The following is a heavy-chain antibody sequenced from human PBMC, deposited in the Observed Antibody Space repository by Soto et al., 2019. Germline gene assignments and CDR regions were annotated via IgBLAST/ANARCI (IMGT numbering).Heavy chain of an antibody. CDR2: IFSADNT. Sequence: GGSLRLSCAASGFTVSSNYLSWVRQAPGKGLEWVSVIFSADNTHYADSVKGRFTISRDNSKNTVFLQMNSLRAEDTAVYYCAITGAGYYIVWGQGTPVTVSS. V-gene: IGHV3-53*01. J-gene: IGHJ4*02. CDR1: GFTVSSNY. CDR3: AITGAGYYIV. D-gene: IGHD3-3*01.